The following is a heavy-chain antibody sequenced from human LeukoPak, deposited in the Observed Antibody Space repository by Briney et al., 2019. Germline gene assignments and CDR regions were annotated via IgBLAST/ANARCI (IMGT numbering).Heavy chain of an antibody. CDR1: GFTFSSYA. Sequence: TGGSLRLSCAASGFTFSSYAMSWVRQAPGKGLEWVSVIYSGGSTYYADSVKGRFTISRDNSKNTLYLQMNSLRAEDTAVYYCARDRGYMDVWGKGTTVTISS. CDR2: IYSGGST. J-gene: IGHJ6*03. D-gene: IGHD5-12*01. CDR3: ARDRGYMDV. V-gene: IGHV3-66*01.